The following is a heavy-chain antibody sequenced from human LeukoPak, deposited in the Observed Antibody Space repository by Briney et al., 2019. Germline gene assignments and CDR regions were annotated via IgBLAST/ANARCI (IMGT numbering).Heavy chain of an antibody. CDR2: ISWDGGST. Sequence: GGSLRLSCTASGFTFDDYAMHWVRQAPGKGLEWVSLISWDGGSTYYADSVKGRFTISRDNSKNSLYLQMNSLRAEDTALYYCAKDGGDGYNYFDYWGQGTLVTVSS. D-gene: IGHD5-24*01. CDR3: AKDGGDGYNYFDY. CDR1: GFTFDDYA. J-gene: IGHJ4*02. V-gene: IGHV3-43D*03.